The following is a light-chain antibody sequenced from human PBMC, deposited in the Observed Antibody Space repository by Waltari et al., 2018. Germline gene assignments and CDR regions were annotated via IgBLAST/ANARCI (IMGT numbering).Light chain of an antibody. CDR3: QQYNTYSRT. J-gene: IGKJ4*01. CDR1: LGVSTW. Sequence: DIQMTQSPSTLPASVGDRVTITCRASLGVSTWLAWYQQKPGKAPKLLIYDASSLESGVPLRFIGSGSGTEFTLTISSLQPDDFATYYCQQYNTYSRTFGGGTKVEIK. CDR2: DAS. V-gene: IGKV1-5*01.